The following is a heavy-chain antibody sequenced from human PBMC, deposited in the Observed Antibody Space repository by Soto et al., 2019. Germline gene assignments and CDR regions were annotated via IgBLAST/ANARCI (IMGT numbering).Heavy chain of an antibody. CDR1: GFTFSSYW. CDR3: ARDTSGYDSTPPSSDY. D-gene: IGHD5-12*01. J-gene: IGHJ4*02. Sequence: HPGGSLRLSCAASGFTFSSYWMSWVRQAPGKGLEWVANIKQDGSEKYYVDSVKGRFTISRDNAKNSLYLQMNSLRAEDTAVYYCARDTSGYDSTPPSSDYWGQGTLVTVSS. CDR2: IKQDGSEK. V-gene: IGHV3-7*01.